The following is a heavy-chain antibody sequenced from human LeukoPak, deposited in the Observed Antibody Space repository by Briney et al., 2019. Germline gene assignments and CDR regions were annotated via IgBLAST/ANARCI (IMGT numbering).Heavy chain of an antibody. D-gene: IGHD2-2*02. CDR2: ISAYNGNT. Sequence: ASVKVSCKASGYTFTSYGISWVRQAPGQGLEWMGWISAYNGNTNYAQKLQGRVTMTTDTSTSTAYMELRSLRSDDTAVYYCARFVRSCSSTSCYTTEYDYWRQGTLVTVSS. J-gene: IGHJ4*02. CDR3: ARFVRSCSSTSCYTTEYDY. CDR1: GYTFTSYG. V-gene: IGHV1-18*01.